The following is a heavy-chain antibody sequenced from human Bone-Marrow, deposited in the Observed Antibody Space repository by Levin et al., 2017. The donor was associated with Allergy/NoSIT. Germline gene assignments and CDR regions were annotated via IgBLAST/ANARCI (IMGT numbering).Heavy chain of an antibody. CDR3: ARLRSVSMISGYFDL. CDR2: VSFSGTT. CDR1: GDSISTYS. V-gene: IGHV4-59*01. J-gene: IGHJ2*01. Sequence: SETLSLTCTVSGDSISTYSWSWLRQSPGKGLQWVGYVSFSGTTSYNPSLNSRVTISLDTSKNQFSLKLNSVTAADTAVYYCARLRSVSMISGYFDLWGRGTLVTVSS. D-gene: IGHD3/OR15-3a*01.